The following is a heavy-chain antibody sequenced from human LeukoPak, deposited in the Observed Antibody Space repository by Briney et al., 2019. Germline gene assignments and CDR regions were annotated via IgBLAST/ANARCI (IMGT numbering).Heavy chain of an antibody. D-gene: IGHD3-22*01. CDR1: GYTFTDYY. J-gene: IGHJ4*02. Sequence: ASVKVSCKASGYTFTDYYMHWVRQAPGPGLEWMGWINPNSGGTNYAQKFQGRVTMTRDTSISTAYMELSRLRSDDTAVYYCARASYYYDSSGYPGYDFDYWGQGTLVTVSS. V-gene: IGHV1-2*02. CDR3: ARASYYYDSSGYPGYDFDY. CDR2: INPNSGGT.